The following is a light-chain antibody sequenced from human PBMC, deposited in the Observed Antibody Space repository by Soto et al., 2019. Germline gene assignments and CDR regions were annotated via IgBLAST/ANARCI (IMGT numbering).Light chain of an antibody. Sequence: EIVLTQSPGTLSLSPGERATLSCRASQSVSSNNLAWYHQKPGQPPRLLIYVASSRATGIPDRFSGSGSGPDFTLTSSRLEPDDFAVYYCQQYDNSITFGQGTRLEIE. CDR3: QQYDNSIT. V-gene: IGKV3-20*01. J-gene: IGKJ5*01. CDR2: VAS. CDR1: QSVSSNN.